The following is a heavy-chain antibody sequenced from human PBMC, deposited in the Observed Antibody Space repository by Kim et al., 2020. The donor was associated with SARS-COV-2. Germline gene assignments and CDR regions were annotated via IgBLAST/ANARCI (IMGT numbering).Heavy chain of an antibody. D-gene: IGHD1-26*01. CDR3: AIGVGPTPFEP. CDR1: GYTFTSYG. J-gene: IGHJ5*02. CDR2: ISAYNGNT. Sequence: ASVKVSCKASGYTFTSYGISWVRQAPGQGLEWMGWISAYNGNTNYAQKLQGRVTMSTDTSTRTPYMELRNLRSDDTAVYYCAIGVGPTPFEPSRHATLLTFSS. V-gene: IGHV1-18*04.